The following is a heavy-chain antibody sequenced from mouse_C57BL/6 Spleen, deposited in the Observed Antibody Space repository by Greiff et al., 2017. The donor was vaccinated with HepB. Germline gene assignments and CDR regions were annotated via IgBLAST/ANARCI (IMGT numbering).Heavy chain of an antibody. CDR3: AGDDYDGPPWFAY. V-gene: IGHV14-2*01. CDR1: GFNIKDYY. D-gene: IGHD2-4*01. CDR2: IDPEDGET. J-gene: IGHJ3*01. Sequence: DVKLQESGAELVKPGASVKLSCTASGFNIKDYYMHWVKQRTEQGLEWIGRIDPEDGETKYAPKFQGKATITADTSSNTAYLQLSSLTSEDTAVYYCAGDDYDGPPWFAYWGQGTLVTVSA.